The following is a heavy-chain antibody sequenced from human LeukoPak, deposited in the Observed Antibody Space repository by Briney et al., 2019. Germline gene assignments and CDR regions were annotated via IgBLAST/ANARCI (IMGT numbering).Heavy chain of an antibody. CDR2: INASGGST. Sequence: ASVKVSCKASGYTFTTYYMHCVRQAPGQGLEWMGIINASGGSTTYAQKFQGRVTMTRGTSTRTVYMQLSSLRSEDTAVYYCARDVDYSGNSIPYWGQGTLVTVSS. J-gene: IGHJ4*02. V-gene: IGHV1-46*01. CDR1: GYTFTTYY. D-gene: IGHD4-23*01. CDR3: ARDVDYSGNSIPY.